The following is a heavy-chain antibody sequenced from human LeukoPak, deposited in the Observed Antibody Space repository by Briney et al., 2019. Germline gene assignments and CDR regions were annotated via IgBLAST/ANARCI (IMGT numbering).Heavy chain of an antibody. CDR3: ARQGDGGYTYGNFDS. D-gene: IGHD5-18*01. CDR1: GGSISISGYY. CDR2: IYYSGAT. J-gene: IGHJ4*02. Sequence: SGTLSLTCTVSGGSISISGYYWGWIRQPPGKGLQWIGSIYYSGATYYSPSLWSRVTISEDTSKNQFSIKLSSVTAADTAVYYCARQGDGGYTYGNFDSWGQGTLVTVSS. V-gene: IGHV4-39*01.